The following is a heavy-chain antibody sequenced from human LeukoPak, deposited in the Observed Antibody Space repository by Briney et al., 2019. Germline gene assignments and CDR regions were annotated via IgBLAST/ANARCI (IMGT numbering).Heavy chain of an antibody. V-gene: IGHV5-51*01. D-gene: IGHD1-26*01. Sequence: GESLKISCKGSGYSFTSYWIGWVRQMPGKGLEWMGIIYPGDSDTRYSPSFQGQVTISADKSISTAYLQWSSLKASDTAMYYCVRRLHPRDSGSYDSPFDYWGQGTLVTVSS. CDR3: VRRLHPRDSGSYDSPFDY. CDR2: IYPGDSDT. CDR1: GYSFTSYW. J-gene: IGHJ4*02.